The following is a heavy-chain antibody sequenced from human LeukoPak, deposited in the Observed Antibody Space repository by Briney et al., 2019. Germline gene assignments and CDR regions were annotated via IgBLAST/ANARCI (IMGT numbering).Heavy chain of an antibody. CDR1: GGSISSGGYS. Sequence: PSETLSLTCAVSGGSISSGGYSWSWIRQPPGKGLEWIGYIYHSGSTYYNPSLKSRGTILADRSKNQFSLKLSSVTAADTAVYYCARGGGSFPYWYFDLWGRGTLVTVSS. CDR3: ARGGGSFPYWYFDL. J-gene: IGHJ2*01. D-gene: IGHD1-26*01. V-gene: IGHV4-30-2*01. CDR2: IYHSGST.